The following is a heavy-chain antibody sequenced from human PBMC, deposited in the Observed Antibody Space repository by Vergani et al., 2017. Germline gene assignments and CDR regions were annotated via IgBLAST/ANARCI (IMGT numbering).Heavy chain of an antibody. J-gene: IGHJ5*02. Sequence: QLQLQESGPGLVKPSATLSLTCSVSGASIRSSNYYWGWIRQPPGKGLEWIASIYYSGSTYYNPSLKSRVTISVDKSKNQFSLKLSSVTAADTAVYFCERHSTVEWLVKLGWIDPWGQGILVTVSS. CDR2: IYYSGST. CDR1: GASIRSSNYY. CDR3: ERHSTVEWLVKLGWIDP. D-gene: IGHD6-19*01. V-gene: IGHV4-39*01.